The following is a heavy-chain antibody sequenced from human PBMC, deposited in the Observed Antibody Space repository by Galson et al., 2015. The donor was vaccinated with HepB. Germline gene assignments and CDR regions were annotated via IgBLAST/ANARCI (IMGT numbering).Heavy chain of an antibody. CDR1: ISSYY. J-gene: IGHJ3*02. Sequence: ISSYYWSWIRQPPGKGLEWIGYIYYSGSTDYNPSLKSRVTISVDTSKNQFSLKLSSVTAADTAVYYCARMTASGSYYNGYAFDIWGQGTMVTVSS. CDR3: ARMTASGSYYNGYAFDI. CDR2: IYYSGST. D-gene: IGHD3-10*01. V-gene: IGHV4-59*01.